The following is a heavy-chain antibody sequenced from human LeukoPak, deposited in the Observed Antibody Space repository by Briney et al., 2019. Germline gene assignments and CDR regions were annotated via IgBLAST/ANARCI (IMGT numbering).Heavy chain of an antibody. CDR3: AKGGYEYDSSGHNYFDY. J-gene: IGHJ4*02. CDR1: GFTFSSYW. Sequence: GGSLRLSCAASGFTFSSYWMHWVRQAPGKGLVWVSRINSDGSSTSYADSVKGRFTISRDNSKNTLSLQMNSLRVEDTAVYYCAKGGYEYDSSGHNYFDYWGQGTLVTVSS. D-gene: IGHD3-22*01. V-gene: IGHV3-74*01. CDR2: INSDGSST.